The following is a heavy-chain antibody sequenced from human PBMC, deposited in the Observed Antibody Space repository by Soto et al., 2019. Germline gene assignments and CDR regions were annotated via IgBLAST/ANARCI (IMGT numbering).Heavy chain of an antibody. CDR3: ARDIESVTAKHCFYCGAMEV. CDR1: GFTFSNYG. V-gene: IGHV1-18*01. CDR2: VSANNGHT. J-gene: IGHJ6*04. D-gene: IGHD2-8*01. Sequence: ASVKVSCKASGFTFSNYGLNWVRQAPGQGLEWMGWVSANNGHTNYAQNLQGRVSMTTDTSTSTAYMELRGLTFDDTAVYYCARDIESVTAKHCFYCGAMEVFDRGTRGTVAS.